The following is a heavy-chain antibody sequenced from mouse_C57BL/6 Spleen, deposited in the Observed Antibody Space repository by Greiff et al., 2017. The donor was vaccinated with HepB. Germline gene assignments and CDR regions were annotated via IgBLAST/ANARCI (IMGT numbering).Heavy chain of an antibody. CDR3: ASDWDVDY. V-gene: IGHV1-76*01. J-gene: IGHJ2*01. CDR2: IYPGSGNT. CDR1: GYTFTDYY. D-gene: IGHD4-1*01. Sequence: VQLQQSGAELVRPGASVKLSCKASGYTFTDYYINWVKQRPGQGLEWIARIYPGSGNTYYNEKFKGKATLTAEKSSSTAYMQLSSLTSEDSAVYFCASDWDVDYWGQGTTLTVSS.